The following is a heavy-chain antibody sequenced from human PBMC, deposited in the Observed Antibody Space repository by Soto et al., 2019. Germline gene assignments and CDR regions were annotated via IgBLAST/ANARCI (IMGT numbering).Heavy chain of an antibody. D-gene: IGHD3-3*01. CDR2: ISSSSSTI. Sequence: GGSLRLSCAASGFTFSDYYMSWIRQAAGKGLEWVSYISSSSSTIYYADSVKGRFTISRDNAKNSLYLQMNSLRDEDTAVYYCARDAIDDFWSGYSYYFDYWGQGTLVTVSS. CDR1: GFTFSDYY. CDR3: ARDAIDDFWSGYSYYFDY. J-gene: IGHJ4*02. V-gene: IGHV3-11*04.